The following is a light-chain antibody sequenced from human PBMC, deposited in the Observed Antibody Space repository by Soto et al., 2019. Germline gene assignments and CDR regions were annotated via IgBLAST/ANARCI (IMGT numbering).Light chain of an antibody. CDR3: QQYNSYPWT. V-gene: IGKV1-5*03. Sequence: DIQMTQSPSTLSASVGARVSITCRASQSVSSWLAWYQHKPGKAPKLLIYKASTLESGVPSRFSGSGSGTEFTLTITSLQPDDFATYDCQQYNSYPWTFGQGTKVEIK. J-gene: IGKJ1*01. CDR1: QSVSSW. CDR2: KAS.